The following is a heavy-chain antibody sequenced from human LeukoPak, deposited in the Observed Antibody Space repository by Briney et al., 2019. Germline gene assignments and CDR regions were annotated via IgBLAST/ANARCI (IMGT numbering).Heavy chain of an antibody. Sequence: ASVKVSCKASGYTFTSYAISWVRQAPGQGLEWMGWISAYSGNTNYAQKLQGRVTMTTDTSTSTAYMELSSLRSEDTAVYYCARTGASYHYYYMDVRGKGTTVTVSS. V-gene: IGHV1-18*01. CDR3: ARTGASYHYYYMDV. CDR1: GYTFTSYA. J-gene: IGHJ6*03. D-gene: IGHD3-10*01. CDR2: ISAYSGNT.